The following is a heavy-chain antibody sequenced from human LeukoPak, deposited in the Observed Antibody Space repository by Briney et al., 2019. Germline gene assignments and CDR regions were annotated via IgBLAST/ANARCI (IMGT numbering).Heavy chain of an antibody. Sequence: PGGSLRLSCAASGFTFSSYGMSWVRQAPGKGLEWVSSISSSSSYIYYADSVKGRFTISRDNAKNSLYLQMNSLRAEDTAVYYCARSYGRGYFDYWGQGTLVTVSS. CDR2: ISSSSSYI. J-gene: IGHJ4*02. D-gene: IGHD3-10*02. CDR3: ARSYGRGYFDY. V-gene: IGHV3-21*01. CDR1: GFTFSSYG.